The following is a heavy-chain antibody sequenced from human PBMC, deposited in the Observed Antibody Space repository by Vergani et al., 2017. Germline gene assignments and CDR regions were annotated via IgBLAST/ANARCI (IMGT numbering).Heavy chain of an antibody. CDR2: INPSGGHT. CDR1: GYTFSNYY. V-gene: IGHV1-46*03. J-gene: IGHJ4*02. Sequence: QVQVVQSGAEVKKPGASVKVSCKTSGYTFSNYYMHWLRQAPGQGLEWMGIINPSGGHTNYAQKFQGRVTMTRDTSTSTVYMELGSLRSEDTAIYYCARGDYGILTGYRYWGQGTLVTVSA. D-gene: IGHD3-9*01. CDR3: ARGDYGILTGYRY.